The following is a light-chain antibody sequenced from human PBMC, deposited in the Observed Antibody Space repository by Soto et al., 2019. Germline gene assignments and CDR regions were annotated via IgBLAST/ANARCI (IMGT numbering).Light chain of an antibody. Sequence: IVMTQSPATLSVSPRERATLSCRASQSINSNLAWYQQKPGQAPRLLMFRASIRATGFPARFSGSGSGTEFYITISSLQSEDSAIYYCQQYNNWPRATLGGGTKVDTK. CDR1: QSINSN. CDR3: QQYNNWPRAT. V-gene: IGKV3-15*01. CDR2: RAS. J-gene: IGKJ4*01.